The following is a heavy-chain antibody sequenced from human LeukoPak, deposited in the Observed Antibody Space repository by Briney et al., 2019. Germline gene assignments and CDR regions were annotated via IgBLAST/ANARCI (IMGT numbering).Heavy chain of an antibody. V-gene: IGHV3-74*01. CDR2: VNGDGRTT. CDR1: GFTFSDYW. D-gene: IGHD4-23*01. CDR3: ARVNGGTRFDP. Sequence: GGSLRLSCAASGFTFSDYWMHWVRQAPGKGLVWVSRVNGDGRTTSYADSVKGRFTISRDNAKNTVYLQMSSLRVEDTAVYYCARVNGGTRFDPWGQGSLVTVSS. J-gene: IGHJ5*02.